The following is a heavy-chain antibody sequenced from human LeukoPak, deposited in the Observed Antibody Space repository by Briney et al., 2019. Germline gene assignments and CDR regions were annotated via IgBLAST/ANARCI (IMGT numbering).Heavy chain of an antibody. D-gene: IGHD1-26*01. V-gene: IGHV1-58*02. CDR2: IVVGSGKT. CDR3: ARGGGRYSVDY. Sequence: TSVTVSCKASGFTFTSSAIQWVRQARGQRLEWIGWIVVGSGKTNYAQKFQERVTITRDMSTSTAYMELSSLRSEDTAVYYCARGGGRYSVDYWGQGTLVIVSS. CDR1: GFTFTSSA. J-gene: IGHJ4*02.